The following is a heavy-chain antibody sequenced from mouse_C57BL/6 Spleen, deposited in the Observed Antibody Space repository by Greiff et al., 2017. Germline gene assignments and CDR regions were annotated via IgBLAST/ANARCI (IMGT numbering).Heavy chain of an antibody. Sequence: VQLQQPGAELVRPGTSVKLSCKASGYTFTSYWMHWVKQRPGQGLEWIGVIDPSDSYTNYNQKFKGKDTLTVDTSSSTAYMQLSSLTSEDSAVYYCARHADYVAWFAYWGQGTLVTVSA. CDR2: IDPSDSYT. D-gene: IGHD2-4*01. V-gene: IGHV1-59*01. CDR1: GYTFTSYW. J-gene: IGHJ3*01. CDR3: ARHADYVAWFAY.